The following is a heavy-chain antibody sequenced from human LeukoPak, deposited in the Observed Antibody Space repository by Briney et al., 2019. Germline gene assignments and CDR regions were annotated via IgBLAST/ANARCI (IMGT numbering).Heavy chain of an antibody. Sequence: SETLSLTCTVSGGSISSSSYYWGWIRQPPGKGLEWIGSIYYRGSTYYNPSLKSRVTISVDTSKNQFSLKLSSVTAADTAVYYCARAEDSYGSLYFDYWGQGTLVTVSS. D-gene: IGHD5-18*01. V-gene: IGHV4-39*07. J-gene: IGHJ4*02. CDR3: ARAEDSYGSLYFDY. CDR1: GGSISSSSYY. CDR2: IYYRGST.